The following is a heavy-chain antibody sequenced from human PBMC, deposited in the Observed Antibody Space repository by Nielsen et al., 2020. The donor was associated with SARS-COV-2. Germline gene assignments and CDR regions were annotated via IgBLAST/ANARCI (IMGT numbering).Heavy chain of an antibody. V-gene: IGHV4-39*07. CDR2: IYYSGST. D-gene: IGHD4-17*01. Sequence: WIRQPPGKGLEWIGSIYYSGSTYYNPSLKSRVTISVDKSKNQFSLKLSSVTAADTAVYYCARGEYGDYLSGMDVWGQGTTVTVSS. J-gene: IGHJ6*02. CDR3: ARGEYGDYLSGMDV.